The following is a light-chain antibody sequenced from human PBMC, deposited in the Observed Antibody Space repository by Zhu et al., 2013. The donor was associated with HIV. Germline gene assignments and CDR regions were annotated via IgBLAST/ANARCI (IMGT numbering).Light chain of an antibody. J-gene: IGLJ2*01. Sequence: QSALTQPASVSGSPGQSITISCTGTSSDVGGYNYVSWYQQHPGKAPKLMIYEVSNRPSGVSNRFSGSKSGNTASLTISGLQSEDEADYYCSSHTNVNTLIFGGGTKVTVL. CDR3: SSHTNVNTLI. V-gene: IGLV2-14*01. CDR1: SSDVGGYNY. CDR2: EVS.